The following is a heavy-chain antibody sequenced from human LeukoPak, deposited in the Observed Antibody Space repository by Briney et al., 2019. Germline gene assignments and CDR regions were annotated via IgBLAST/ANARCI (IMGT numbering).Heavy chain of an antibody. CDR2: IYYSGST. CDR3: ARGARGSYSY. J-gene: IGHJ4*02. D-gene: IGHD1-26*01. Sequence: SETLSLTCSVSGGSISSYYWSWIRQPPGKGLEWIGYIYYSGSTNYNPSLKSRVTISVDTSKNQFSLKLSSVIAADTAVYYCARGARGSYSYWGQGTLVTVSS. V-gene: IGHV4-59*08. CDR1: GGSISSYY.